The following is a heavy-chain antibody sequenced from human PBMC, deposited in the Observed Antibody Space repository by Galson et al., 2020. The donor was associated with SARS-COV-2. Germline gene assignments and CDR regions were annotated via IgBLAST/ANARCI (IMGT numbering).Heavy chain of an antibody. CDR1: GDSFSSYY. CDR3: ARSKTGWSSAFNWFDP. V-gene: IGHV4-34*01. J-gene: IGHJ5*02. Sequence: ETSETLSLTCAVFGDSFSSYYWSWIRQPPGKGPEWIGEINHSGSIKYNPSLKSRITISIDASKNQFSLKLNSMTAADTAVYYCARSKTGWSSAFNWFDPWGQGTLVTVSS. D-gene: IGHD6-19*01. CDR2: INHSGSI.